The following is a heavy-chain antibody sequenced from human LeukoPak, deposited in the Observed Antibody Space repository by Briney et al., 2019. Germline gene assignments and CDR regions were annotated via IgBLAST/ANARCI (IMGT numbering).Heavy chain of an antibody. J-gene: IGHJ6*03. CDR1: GFTFSSYA. D-gene: IGHD6-13*01. V-gene: IGHV3-23*01. CDR3: AKGERNIAAAYYYYYYYMDV. Sequence: GGSLRLSCAASGFTFSSYAMSWFRQAPGKGLEWVSAISGSGGSTYYADSVKGRFTISRDNSKNTLYLQMNSLRAEDTAVYYCAKGERNIAAAYYYYYYYMDVWGKGTTVTVSS. CDR2: ISGSGGST.